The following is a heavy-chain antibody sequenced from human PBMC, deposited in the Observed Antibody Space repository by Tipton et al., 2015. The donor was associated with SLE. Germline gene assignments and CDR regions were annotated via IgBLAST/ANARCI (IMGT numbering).Heavy chain of an antibody. D-gene: IGHD2/OR15-2a*01. V-gene: IGHV4-59*01. CDR2: IYYSGST. CDR1: GGSISSYY. Sequence: LRLSCTVSGGSISSYYWSWIRQPPGKGLEWIGDIYYSGSTNYNPSLKRRVTISVDTSKNQFSLKLSSVTAADTAVYYCARVPGEYDYYYYMDVWGKGTTVTVSS. CDR3: ARVPGEYDYYYYMDV. J-gene: IGHJ6*03.